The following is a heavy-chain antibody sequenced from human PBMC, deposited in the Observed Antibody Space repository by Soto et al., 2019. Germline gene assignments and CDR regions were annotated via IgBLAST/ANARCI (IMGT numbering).Heavy chain of an antibody. J-gene: IGHJ4*02. CDR2: VTSSSSSM. CDR1: GFTFNRYS. CDR3: AREADFASSGYVLDY. D-gene: IGHD3-22*01. V-gene: IGHV3-21*01. Sequence: PGGSLRLACAASGFTFNRYSMNWVRQAPGKGLEWVSSVTSSSSSMLYADSVEGGFTISRDDAKDSLFLQMNSLRADDTAVYYCAREADFASSGYVLDYWGQGTLVTVSS.